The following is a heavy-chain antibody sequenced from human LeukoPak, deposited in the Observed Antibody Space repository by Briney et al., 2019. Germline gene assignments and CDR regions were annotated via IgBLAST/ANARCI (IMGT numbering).Heavy chain of an antibody. V-gene: IGHV4-38-2*02. D-gene: IGHD2-8*01. CDR3: ARVSDCTNGVCYPNFDY. Sequence: SETLPLTCTVSGYSISSGYYWGWIRPPPGKGLEWIGSIYHSGSTYYNPSLKSRVTISVDTSKNQFSLKLSSVTAAGTAVYYCARVSDCTNGVCYPNFDYWGQGTLVTVSS. CDR2: IYHSGST. CDR1: GYSISSGYY. J-gene: IGHJ4*02.